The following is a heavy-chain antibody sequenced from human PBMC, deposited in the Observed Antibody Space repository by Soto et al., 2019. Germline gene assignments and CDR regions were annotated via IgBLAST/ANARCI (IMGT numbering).Heavy chain of an antibody. CDR3: ARRPTSQNYYYYMDV. V-gene: IGHV4-34*01. CDR1: GDFYRGDY. J-gene: IGHJ6*03. Sequence: SGCQRITGAEGGDFYRGDYRSRIRQPPGKGLEGIGEINDSGSATYSPSLKSRVTMSVDTSKNQFSLKLNSVPAADTAVYYCARRPTSQNYYYYMDVWGRGTPVTVSS. CDR2: INDSGSA.